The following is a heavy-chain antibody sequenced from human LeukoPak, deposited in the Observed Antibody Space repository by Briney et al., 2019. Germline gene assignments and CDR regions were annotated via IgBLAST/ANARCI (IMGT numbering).Heavy chain of an antibody. CDR3: ATVEVDGSGKYYYGMDV. V-gene: IGHV1-24*01. D-gene: IGHD3-10*01. J-gene: IGHJ6*02. CDR2: FDPEDGET. Sequence: ASVKVSCKVSGYTLTELSMHWLRQAPGKGLEWMGGFDPEDGETIYAQKFQGRVTMTEDTSTDTAYMELSSLISEDTAVYYCATVEVDGSGKYYYGMDVWGQGTTVTVSS. CDR1: GYTLTELS.